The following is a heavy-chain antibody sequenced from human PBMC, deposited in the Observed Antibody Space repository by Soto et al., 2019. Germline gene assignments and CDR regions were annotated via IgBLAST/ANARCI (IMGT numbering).Heavy chain of an antibody. V-gene: IGHV5-51*07. D-gene: IGHD1-26*01. J-gene: IGHJ4*02. Sequence: EVQLVQSGAEVKKPGESLKISCKGSGYSFTTYWIGWVHQMPGKGLECMGIIYPADSDTRYGPSFQGQVTISVDKSISTAYLQWSSLKASDTAMYYCAKYSGSYHSNFDYWGQGTLVTVSS. CDR1: GYSFTTYW. CDR2: IYPADSDT. CDR3: AKYSGSYHSNFDY.